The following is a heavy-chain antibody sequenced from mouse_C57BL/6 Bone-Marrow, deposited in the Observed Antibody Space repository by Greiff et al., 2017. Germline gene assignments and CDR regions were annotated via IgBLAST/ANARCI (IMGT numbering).Heavy chain of an antibody. CDR1: GYTFTSYW. CDR2: IDPSDSYT. V-gene: IGHV1-69*01. CDR3: ARRLGGMDY. Sequence: VQLQQPGAELVMPGASVKLSCKASGYTFTSYWMHWVKQRPGQGLEWIGEIDPSDSYTNYNQKFKGKSTLTVDKSSSTAYMQLSSLTSEDSAVYYCARRLGGMDYCGQGTSVTVSS. J-gene: IGHJ4*01. D-gene: IGHD3-2*02.